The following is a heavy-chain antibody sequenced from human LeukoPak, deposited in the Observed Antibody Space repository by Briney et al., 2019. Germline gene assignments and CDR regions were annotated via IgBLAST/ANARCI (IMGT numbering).Heavy chain of an antibody. Sequence: GGSLRLSCAASGFTVSSNYMSWVRQAPGKGLEWVSVIYSGGSTYYADSVKGRFTISRDNSKNTLYLQMNSLRAEDTAVYYCARALWFGAPWGAFDIWGQGTMVTVSS. CDR2: IYSGGST. J-gene: IGHJ3*02. D-gene: IGHD3-10*01. CDR3: ARALWFGAPWGAFDI. CDR1: GFTVSSNY. V-gene: IGHV3-53*01.